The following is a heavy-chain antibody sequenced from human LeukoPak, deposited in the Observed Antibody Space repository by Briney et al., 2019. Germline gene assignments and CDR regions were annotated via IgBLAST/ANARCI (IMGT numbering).Heavy chain of an antibody. CDR2: ISYDGSNK. D-gene: IGHD1-1*01. Sequence: GGSLRLSCAASGFTFSSYAMHWVRQAPGKGLEWVAVISYDGSNKYYADSVKGRFTISRDNSKNTLYLQMNSLRAEDTAVYYCAREVWNRDAFDIWGQGTMVTVSS. CDR3: AREVWNRDAFDI. CDR1: GFTFSSYA. J-gene: IGHJ3*02. V-gene: IGHV3-30-3*01.